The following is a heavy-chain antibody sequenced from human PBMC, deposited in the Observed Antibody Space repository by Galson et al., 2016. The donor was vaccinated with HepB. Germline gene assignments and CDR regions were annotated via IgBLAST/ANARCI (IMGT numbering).Heavy chain of an antibody. CDR3: ARDFDGSFPNLDF. CDR1: GFTFSSYS. J-gene: IGHJ4*02. CDR2: IGSSGPV. V-gene: IGHV3-48*02. Sequence: SLRLSCAASGFTFSSYSMIWVRQTPGKGLEWVSYIGSSGPVYYADSLQGRFTISRDNAKKLLYLQMNSLRDEDTAVYYCARDFDGSFPNLDFWGQGTPVTVSS. D-gene: IGHD5-24*01.